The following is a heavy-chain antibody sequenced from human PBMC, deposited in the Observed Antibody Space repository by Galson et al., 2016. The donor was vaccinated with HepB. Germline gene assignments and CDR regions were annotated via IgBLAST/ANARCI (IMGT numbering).Heavy chain of an antibody. CDR3: TTTTTAAYMD. V-gene: IGHV4-59*01. CDR2: IYYSETT. J-gene: IGHJ4*02. D-gene: IGHD1-1*01. CDR1: GGSITDAF. Sequence: SETLSLTCTVSGGSITDAFWTWIRQPPGKGPEWIGYIYYSETTRYNPSLNSRFTMSADASKKQFSLSLASVTAADTAVYYCTTTTTAAYMDWGQGTLITVA.